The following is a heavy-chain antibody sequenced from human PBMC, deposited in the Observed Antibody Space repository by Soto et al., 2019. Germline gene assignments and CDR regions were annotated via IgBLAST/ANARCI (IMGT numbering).Heavy chain of an antibody. CDR2: IFYTGTT. CDR1: GGSFSGYY. J-gene: IGHJ4*02. CDR3: ARLVGVAPVANV. D-gene: IGHD2-2*01. Sequence: XETLSLTCAVYGGSFSGYYWGWIRQPPGKGLEWVGGIFYTGTTYYSPSLKDRVSIFVDTSKNSFSLNLTSVTAADTAVYFCARLVGVAPVANVWGQGALVTVSS. V-gene: IGHV4-34*12.